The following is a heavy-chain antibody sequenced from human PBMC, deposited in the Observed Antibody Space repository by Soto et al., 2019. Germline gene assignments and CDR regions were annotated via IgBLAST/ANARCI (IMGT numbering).Heavy chain of an antibody. D-gene: IGHD4-17*01. CDR2: IIPILGIA. J-gene: IGHJ2*01. CDR1: GGTFSSYT. CDR3: AREGDDYGDLAGYSYFDL. V-gene: IGHV1-69*08. Sequence: QVQLVQSGAEVKKPGSSVKVSCKASGGTFSSYTISWVRQAPGQGLEWMGRIIPILGIANYAQKFQGRVTITADKSTSTAYMELSSLRSEDTALYYCAREGDDYGDLAGYSYFDLWGRGTLVTVSS.